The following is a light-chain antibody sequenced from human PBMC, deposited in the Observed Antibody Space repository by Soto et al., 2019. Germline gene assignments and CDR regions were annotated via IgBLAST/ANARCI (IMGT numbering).Light chain of an antibody. CDR3: LHLINCLT. J-gene: IGKJ4*01. CDR2: EAS. V-gene: IGKV3-11*01. Sequence: EIVLTQSPATLSLSPGERATLSCRASQNINTHLAWYQQRPGQVPRLLIYEASNRASGIPDRFSGSGSGTDFTLTISCLEPEDFSVYYCLHLINCLTFGGGTNVEIK. CDR1: QNINTH.